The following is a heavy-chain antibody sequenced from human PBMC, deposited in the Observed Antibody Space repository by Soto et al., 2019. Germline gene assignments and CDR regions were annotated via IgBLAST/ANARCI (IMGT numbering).Heavy chain of an antibody. V-gene: IGHV3-74*01. Sequence: GGSLRLSCAASGFTFSSYWMHWVRQAPGKGLVWVSRINSDGSSTSYADSVKGRFTISRDNAKNTLYLQMNSLRAEDTAVYYCARFGYSSGWYYYYGMDVWGQGTTVNVSS. CDR2: INSDGSST. D-gene: IGHD6-19*01. CDR1: GFTFSSYW. J-gene: IGHJ6*02. CDR3: ARFGYSSGWYYYYGMDV.